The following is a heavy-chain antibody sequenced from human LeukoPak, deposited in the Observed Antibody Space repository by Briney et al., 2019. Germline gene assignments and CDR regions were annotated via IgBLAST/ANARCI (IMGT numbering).Heavy chain of an antibody. CDR1: GFTFSSYA. J-gene: IGHJ4*02. Sequence: GGSLRLSCAASGFTFSSYAMHWVRQAPGKGLEWVSGISWNSGSIGYADSVKGRFTISRANAKNSLYLQMNSLRAEDTALYYCAKGTDRPSGSQPVDYWGQGTLVTVSS. V-gene: IGHV3-9*01. D-gene: IGHD3-10*01. CDR2: ISWNSGSI. CDR3: AKGTDRPSGSQPVDY.